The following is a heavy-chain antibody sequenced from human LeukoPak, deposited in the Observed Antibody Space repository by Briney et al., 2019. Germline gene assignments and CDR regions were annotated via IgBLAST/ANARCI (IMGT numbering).Heavy chain of an antibody. D-gene: IGHD3-9*01. Sequence: GESLKISCLGSGYSFTNYWIGWVRQMPGKGLEWMGIILPGDSETRYSLSFQGQVTISADKSIRTAYLHWNSLKASDTAMYSCAKQYYDILTGPNWFDTWGQGTLVTVSS. J-gene: IGHJ5*02. CDR2: ILPGDSET. CDR1: GYSFTNYW. CDR3: AKQYYDILTGPNWFDT. V-gene: IGHV5-51*01.